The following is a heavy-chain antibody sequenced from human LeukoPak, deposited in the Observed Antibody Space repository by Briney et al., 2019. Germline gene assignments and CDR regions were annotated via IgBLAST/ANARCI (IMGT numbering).Heavy chain of an antibody. CDR3: APYFDTYYFDY. D-gene: IGHD2/OR15-2a*01. J-gene: IGHJ4*02. CDR2: IYPGDSDT. V-gene: IGHV5-51*01. CDR1: GYSFTSYW. Sequence: GESLKISCKASGYSFTSYWIGWVRQMPGKGLEWMGIIYPGDSDTRYRPSFQGQVTISADKSMNTAYLQWSSLKASDTAMYYCAPYFDTYYFDYWGQGTLVTVSS.